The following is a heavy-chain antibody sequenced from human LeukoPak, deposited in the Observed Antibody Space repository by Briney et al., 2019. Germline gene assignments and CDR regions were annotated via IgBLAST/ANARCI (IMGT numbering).Heavy chain of an antibody. J-gene: IGHJ4*02. Sequence: SETLSLTCTVSGGSISSSSHHWSWVRQPPGKGLEWIGSIYYSGNTYYNPSLKSRVTISVDTSKNQFSLKLTSVTAADTAVYYCTREYSSASDYWGQGTLVTVSS. CDR3: TREYSSASDY. V-gene: IGHV4-39*02. CDR1: GGSISSSSHH. D-gene: IGHD6-25*01. CDR2: IYYSGNT.